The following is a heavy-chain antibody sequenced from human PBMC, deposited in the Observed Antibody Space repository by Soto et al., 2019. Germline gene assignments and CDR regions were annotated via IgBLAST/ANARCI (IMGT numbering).Heavy chain of an antibody. CDR3: ARGGPGDAFDV. Sequence: QALLQESGPALVKPSETLTLTCTVSGASIGSYYWTWIRQSPGKRLEWVGYVRHSGDGYHPSLKGRVTISSDTSKNQVSLKMTNVTAADTAFYYCARGGPGDAFDVWGQGTFVVVS. J-gene: IGHJ3*01. CDR1: GASIGSYY. CDR2: VRHSGD. V-gene: IGHV4-59*01.